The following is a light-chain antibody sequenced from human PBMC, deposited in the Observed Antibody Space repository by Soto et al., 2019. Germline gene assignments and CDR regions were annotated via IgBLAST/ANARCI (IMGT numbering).Light chain of an antibody. CDR3: QQYGSSSWT. J-gene: IGKJ1*01. V-gene: IGKV3-20*01. CDR1: QSVSSSY. CDR2: GTS. Sequence: EIVLTQSPGTLSLSPGERATLSCRASQSVSSSYLAWYQQKPGQAPRLLIYGTSSRATAIPDRFSGSGSGKAFPLTISRLEPEDFAVYYCQQYGSSSWTFGQGTRV.